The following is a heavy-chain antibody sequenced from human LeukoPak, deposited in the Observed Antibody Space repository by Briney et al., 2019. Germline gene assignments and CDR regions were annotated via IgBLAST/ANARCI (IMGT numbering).Heavy chain of an antibody. CDR2: ISGSGGST. J-gene: IGHJ4*02. D-gene: IGHD1-26*01. CDR1: GFTFSSYG. Sequence: PGGSLRLSCAASGFTFSSYGMSWVRQAPGKGLEWVSAISGSGGSTYYADSVKGRFTISRDNSKNTLYLQMNSLRAEDTAVYYCAKDLVDGSYGIGGYWGQGTLVTVSS. CDR3: AKDLVDGSYGIGGY. V-gene: IGHV3-23*01.